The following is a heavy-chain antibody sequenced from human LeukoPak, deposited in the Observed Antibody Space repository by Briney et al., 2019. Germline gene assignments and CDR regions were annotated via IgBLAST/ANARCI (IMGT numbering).Heavy chain of an antibody. CDR3: ARGGDGHNYFYYYYMDV. CDR1: GYTVAGYY. CDR2: INPNSGGT. J-gene: IGHJ6*03. V-gene: IGHV1-2*02. Sequence: ASVKVSCTASGYTVAGYYMHWVRQAPGQGLEWMGWINPNSGGTDYAQKFQGRVTMTRDTSISTAYMELSRLRSDDTAVYYCARGGDGHNYFYYYYMDVWGKGTTVTVSS. D-gene: IGHD5-24*01.